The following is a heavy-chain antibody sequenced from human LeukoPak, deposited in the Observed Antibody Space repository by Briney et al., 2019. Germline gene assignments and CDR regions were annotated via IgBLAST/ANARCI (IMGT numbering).Heavy chain of an antibody. CDR2: IFYSGST. CDR3: ARLGAAAGHYYYYGMDV. CDR1: GGSISSYY. J-gene: IGHJ6*02. D-gene: IGHD6-13*01. Sequence: SETLSLTCTVSGGSISSYYWSWIRHPPGKGLEWIGYIFYSGSTNYNPSLTSRVTISVDTSKNQFSLKLSSVTAADTAVYYCARLGAAAGHYYYYGMDVWGQGTTVTVSS. V-gene: IGHV4-59*08.